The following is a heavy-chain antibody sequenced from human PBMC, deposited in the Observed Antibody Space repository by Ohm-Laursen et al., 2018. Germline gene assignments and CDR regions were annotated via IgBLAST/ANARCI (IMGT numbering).Heavy chain of an antibody. CDR2: INHSGST. V-gene: IGHV4-34*01. J-gene: IGHJ6*02. CDR3: ASLRDYDFWSGYPPLYGMDV. CDR1: GGSISSYY. Sequence: GTLSLTCTVSGGSISSYYWSWIRQPPGKGLEWIGEINHSGSTNYNPSLKSRVTISVDTSKNQFSLKLSSVTAADTAVYYCASLRDYDFWSGYPPLYGMDVWGQGTTVTVSS. D-gene: IGHD3-3*01.